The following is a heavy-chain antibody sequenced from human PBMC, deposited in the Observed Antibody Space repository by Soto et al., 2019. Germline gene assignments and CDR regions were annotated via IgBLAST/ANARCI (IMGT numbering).Heavy chain of an antibody. J-gene: IGHJ4*02. V-gene: IGHV4-34*01. D-gene: IGHD3-3*01. CDR2: INHSGST. CDR1: GGCFSGYY. Sequence: SETLSLTCAVYGGCFSGYYWSWIRQPPGNGLEWIGGINHSGSTNYNPSLKSRVTISVDTSKNQFSLKLSSVTAADTAVYYCARGITGLYGSWSCYKGKNYYFDYWGPGPLVTVSS. CDR3: ARGITGLYGSWSCYKGKNYYFDY.